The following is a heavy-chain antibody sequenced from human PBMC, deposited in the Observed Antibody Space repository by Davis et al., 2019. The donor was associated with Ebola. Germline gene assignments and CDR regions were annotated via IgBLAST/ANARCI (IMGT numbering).Heavy chain of an antibody. CDR3: ARDTGIRYVSLGY. CDR1: GYTFTDFD. V-gene: IGHV1-3*01. CDR2: INAGNGNM. Sequence: AASVKVSCTASGYTFTDFDMHWVRQAPGQGLEWMGWINAGNGNMRYSQKFQGRVTITRDTSASTVYMELSSLRSEDTAVYYCARDTGIRYVSLGYWGQGTLVIVSS. J-gene: IGHJ4*02. D-gene: IGHD3-9*01.